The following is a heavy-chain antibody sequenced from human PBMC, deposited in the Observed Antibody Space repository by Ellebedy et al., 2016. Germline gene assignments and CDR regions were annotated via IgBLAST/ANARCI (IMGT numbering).Heavy chain of an antibody. V-gene: IGHV4-34*01. Sequence: GSLRLSCAVYGGSFSGYYWSWIRQPPGKGLEWIGEINHSGSTNYNPSLKSRVTISVDTSKNQFSLKLSSVTAADTAVYYCARGHEQWLVRAFDIWGQGTMVTVSS. CDR3: ARGHEQWLVRAFDI. CDR1: GGSFSGYY. D-gene: IGHD6-19*01. J-gene: IGHJ3*02. CDR2: INHSGST.